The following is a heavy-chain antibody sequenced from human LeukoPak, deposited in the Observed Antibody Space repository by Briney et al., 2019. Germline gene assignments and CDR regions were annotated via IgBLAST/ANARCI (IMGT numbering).Heavy chain of an antibody. CDR3: ARLHITMIVVVSKNDAFDI. CDR1: GYSFTSYW. V-gene: IGHV5-51*01. D-gene: IGHD3-22*01. CDR2: IYPGDSDT. J-gene: IGHJ3*02. Sequence: GESLKISCKGSGYSFTSYWIGWVRQMPGKGLEWMGIIYPGDSDTRYSPSFQGQVTISADKSISTAYLQWSSLKASDTAMYYCARLHITMIVVVSKNDAFDIWGQGTMVTVSS.